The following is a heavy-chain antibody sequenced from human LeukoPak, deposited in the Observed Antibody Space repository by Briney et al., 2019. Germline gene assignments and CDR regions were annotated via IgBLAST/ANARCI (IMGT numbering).Heavy chain of an antibody. CDR2: ISSTNSEI. J-gene: IGHJ6*02. CDR1: GFTFTSYT. V-gene: IGHV3-21*01. CDR3: ARDSRTVYYYYGMDV. Sequence: GGSLRLSCAPSGFTFTSYTMNWVRQAPGKGLEWVSSISSTNSEISYADSVKGRFTISRDNAKNSLYLQMNSLRAEDTAVYYCARDSRTVYYYYGMDVWGQGTTVTVSS.